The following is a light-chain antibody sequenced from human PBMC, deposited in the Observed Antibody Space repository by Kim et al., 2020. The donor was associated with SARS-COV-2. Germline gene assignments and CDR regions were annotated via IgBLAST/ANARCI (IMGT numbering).Light chain of an antibody. CDR2: GAS. CDR3: QQYETSPRT. V-gene: IGKV3-20*01. J-gene: IGKJ1*01. CDR1: QSISSSY. Sequence: SPGEGATLSCRASQSISSSYLAWYQVKAGQAPRVLIYGASSRATGIPDRFSGSGSGTDFTLTISRLEPEDFAVYYCQQYETSPRTFGQGTKVDIK.